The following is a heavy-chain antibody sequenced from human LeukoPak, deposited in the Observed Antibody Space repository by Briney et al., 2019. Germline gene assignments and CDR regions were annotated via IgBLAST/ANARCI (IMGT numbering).Heavy chain of an antibody. V-gene: IGHV4-4*02. CDR1: GGSISSSNW. CDR2: IYHSGST. CDR3: ARAAGYYDSSGYSGDAFDI. J-gene: IGHJ3*02. D-gene: IGHD3-22*01. Sequence: PSGTLSLTCAVSGGSISSSNWWSWVRQPPGKGLEWIGEIYHSGSTNYNPSLKSRVTISVDKSKNQFSLKLSSVTAADTAVYYCARAAGYYDSSGYSGDAFDIWGQGTMVTVSS.